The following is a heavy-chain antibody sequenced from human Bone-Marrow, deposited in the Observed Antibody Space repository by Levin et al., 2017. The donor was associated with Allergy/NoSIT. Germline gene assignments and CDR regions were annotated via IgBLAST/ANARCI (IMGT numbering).Heavy chain of an antibody. V-gene: IGHV4-39*01. CDR1: GGSISNSDFY. Sequence: PSETLSLTCTVSGGSISNSDFYWGWIRQPPGAGLEWIGNVYFGGNTYYNPSLKSRFTLSVDTSKSQFSLKLSSVTAADTAVYYCARSPCSGGSCLYWYFDLWGRGTLVTVSS. J-gene: IGHJ2*01. CDR3: ARSPCSGGSCLYWYFDL. D-gene: IGHD2-15*01. CDR2: VYFGGNT.